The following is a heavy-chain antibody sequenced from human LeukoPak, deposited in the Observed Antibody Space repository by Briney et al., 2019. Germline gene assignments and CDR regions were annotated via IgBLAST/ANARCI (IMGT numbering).Heavy chain of an antibody. J-gene: IGHJ3*02. Sequence: SETLSLTCTVSGGSISSGGYYWSWIRQPPGKGLEWIGSIYYSGSTYYNPSLKSRVTISVDTSKNQFSLKLSSVTAADTAVYYCARGDYQRVNDAFDIWGQGTMVTVSS. V-gene: IGHV4-39*07. D-gene: IGHD4-11*01. CDR3: ARGDYQRVNDAFDI. CDR2: IYYSGST. CDR1: GGSISSGGYY.